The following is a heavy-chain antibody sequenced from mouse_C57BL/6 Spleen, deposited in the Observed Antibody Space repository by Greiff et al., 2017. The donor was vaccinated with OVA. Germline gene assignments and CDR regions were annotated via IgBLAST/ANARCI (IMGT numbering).Heavy chain of an antibody. Sequence: EVKLEESGGGLVKPGGSLKLSCAASGFTFSSYAMSWVRQTPEKRLEWVATISDGGSYTYYPDNVKGRFTISRDNAKNNLYLQMSHLKSEDTAMYYCARDDGYYLYYFDYWGQGTTLTVSS. J-gene: IGHJ2*01. V-gene: IGHV5-4*01. CDR2: ISDGGSYT. CDR1: GFTFSSYA. CDR3: ARDDGYYLYYFDY. D-gene: IGHD2-3*01.